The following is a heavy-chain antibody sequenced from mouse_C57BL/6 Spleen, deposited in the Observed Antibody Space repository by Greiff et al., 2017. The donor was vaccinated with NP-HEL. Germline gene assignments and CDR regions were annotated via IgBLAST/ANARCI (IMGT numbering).Heavy chain of an antibody. CDR2: IRSKSNNYAT. Sequence: DAGGGLVQPKGSLKLSCAASGFSFNTYAMNWVRQAPGKGLEWVARIRSKSNNYATYYADSVKDRFTISRDDSESMLYLQMNNLKTEDTAMYYCVRRGYSKGDAMDYWGQGTSVTVSS. V-gene: IGHV10-1*01. J-gene: IGHJ4*01. D-gene: IGHD2-12*01. CDR3: VRRGYSKGDAMDY. CDR1: GFSFNTYA.